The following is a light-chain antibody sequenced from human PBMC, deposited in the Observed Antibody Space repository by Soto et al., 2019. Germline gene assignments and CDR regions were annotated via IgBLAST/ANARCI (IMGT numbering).Light chain of an antibody. CDR2: GAS. Sequence: EIVMTQSPATLSVSPGERATLSCRASQSVSSNLAWYQQKPGQAPRLLIYGASTRATGIPARFSGSGSGTAFTLSISSLQPEDFATYYCQQANSFPFTFGPGTKVDIK. CDR1: QSVSSN. V-gene: IGKV3-15*01. CDR3: QQANSFPFT. J-gene: IGKJ3*01.